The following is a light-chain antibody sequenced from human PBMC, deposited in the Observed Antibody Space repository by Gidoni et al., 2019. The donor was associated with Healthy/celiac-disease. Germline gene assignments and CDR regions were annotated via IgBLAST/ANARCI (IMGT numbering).Light chain of an antibody. Sequence: HSVLSQRPSVSGAPSQRVTNSCTGSSSNIVEGYDVHWYQQLPRTAPKPLIYGNSNRPSGVPDRVSGSKSGTSASLALTGLQAEDEADYYCQCYDSSLSGSVFGGGTKLTV. CDR2: GNS. CDR3: QCYDSSLSGSV. V-gene: IGLV1-40*01. CDR1: SSNIVEGYD. J-gene: IGLJ2*01.